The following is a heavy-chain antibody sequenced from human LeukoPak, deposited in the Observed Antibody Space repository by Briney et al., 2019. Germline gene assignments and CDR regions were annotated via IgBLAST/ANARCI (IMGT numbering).Heavy chain of an antibody. D-gene: IGHD3-22*01. CDR1: GFTFSSFW. Sequence: GGSLRLSCAASGFTFSSFWMSWVRQAPGKGLEWVANIKQDGRETYYVDSVKGRFTISRDNAKNSLYLQMNSLRAEDTALYYCAKKTYYYDTSNLGWFDPWGQGTLVTLSS. V-gene: IGHV3-7*05. J-gene: IGHJ5*02. CDR2: IKQDGRET. CDR3: AKKTYYYDTSNLGWFDP.